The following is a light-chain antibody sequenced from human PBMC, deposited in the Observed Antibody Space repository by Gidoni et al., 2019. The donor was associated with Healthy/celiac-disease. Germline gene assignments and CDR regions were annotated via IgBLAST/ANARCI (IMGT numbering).Light chain of an antibody. CDR1: QSVSSSY. J-gene: IGKJ4*01. Sequence: EIVLTQSSGTLSLSPGESATLSCRASQSVSSSYLAWYQQKPGQAPRLLIYGASSRATGIPNMCSGSGSRTDFTLTSSRLEPEDFAVYYCQQYGSSPLTFGGGTKVEIK. CDR3: QQYGSSPLT. CDR2: GAS. V-gene: IGKV3-20*01.